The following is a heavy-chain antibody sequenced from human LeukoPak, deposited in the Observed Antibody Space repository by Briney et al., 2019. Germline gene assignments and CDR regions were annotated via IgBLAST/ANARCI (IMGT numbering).Heavy chain of an antibody. CDR3: VRESIDAFDI. Sequence: GASVKVSCKTSGYTFTDYFIQWVRQAPGQGLEWMGWINPTSGGTKYAQNFQGWVTMTRDTSISTAYMELSRLRSDDTAVYYCVRESIDAFDIWGQGTMVTVSS. V-gene: IGHV1-2*04. J-gene: IGHJ3*02. CDR1: GYTFTDYF. CDR2: INPTSGGT. D-gene: IGHD6-6*01.